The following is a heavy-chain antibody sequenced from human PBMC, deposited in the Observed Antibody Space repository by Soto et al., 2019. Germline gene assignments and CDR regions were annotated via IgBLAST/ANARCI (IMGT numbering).Heavy chain of an antibody. CDR2: ISASGEKP. V-gene: IGHV3-23*01. Sequence: VHLLESGGGVVQPGKSLKISCATSGFAFSDYPMTWVRQPPGQGLEWVSGISASGEKPYYADSVKGRFTISRDNSKNTLSLQMNSLRVEDTGIYYCAKLEWLEFGGDYWGQGTLVTVSS. J-gene: IGHJ4*02. CDR3: AKLEWLEFGGDY. D-gene: IGHD6-19*01. CDR1: GFAFSDYP.